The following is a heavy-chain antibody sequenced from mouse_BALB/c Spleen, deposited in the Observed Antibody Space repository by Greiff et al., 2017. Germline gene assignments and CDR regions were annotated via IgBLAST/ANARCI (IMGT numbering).Heavy chain of an antibody. CDR3: TILYRYYAMDY. D-gene: IGHD2-14*01. J-gene: IGHJ4*01. CDR1: GFTFSNYW. V-gene: IGHV6-6*02. Sequence: EVKLVESGGGLVQPGGSMKLSCVASGFTFSNYWMNWVRQSPEKGLEWVAEIRLKSNNYATHYAESVKGRFTISRDDSKSSVYLQMNNLRAEDTGIYYCTILYRYYAMDYWGQGTSVTVSS. CDR2: IRLKSNNYAT.